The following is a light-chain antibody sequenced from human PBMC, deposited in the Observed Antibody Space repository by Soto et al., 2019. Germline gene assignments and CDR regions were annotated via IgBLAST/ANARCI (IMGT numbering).Light chain of an antibody. CDR1: QTILYTSINKNS. CDR2: WAS. J-gene: IGKJ1*01. Sequence: DIVMTQSPDSLAVSLGERATINCRSSQTILYTSINKNSLAWYQQKPGQSPTLLIYWASTRESGVPDRFSGSGSGTDFTLTISSLQAEDVAVYYCQQYNNWPRTFGQGTKVEIK. V-gene: IGKV4-1*01. CDR3: QQYNNWPRT.